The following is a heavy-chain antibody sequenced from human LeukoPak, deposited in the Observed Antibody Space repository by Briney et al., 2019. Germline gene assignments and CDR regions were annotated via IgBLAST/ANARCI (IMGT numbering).Heavy chain of an antibody. D-gene: IGHD3-10*01. CDR1: GFTFSSYG. CDR2: IRYDGSNK. V-gene: IGHV3-30*02. CDR3: AKGITMVRGVIIKEFNTYYFDY. Sequence: GGSLRLSCAASGFTFSSYGMHWVRQAPGKGLEWVAFIRYDGSNKYYADSVKGRFTISRDNSKNTLYLQMNSLRAEDTAVYYCAKGITMVRGVIIKEFNTYYFDYWGQGTLVTVSS. J-gene: IGHJ4*02.